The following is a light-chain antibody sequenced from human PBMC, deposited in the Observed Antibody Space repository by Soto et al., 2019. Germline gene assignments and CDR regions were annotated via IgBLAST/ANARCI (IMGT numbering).Light chain of an antibody. CDR2: GAS. Sequence: EIVLTQSPGPLSLSPGESATLLCRSSQFVSSRSLAWYQQKLGQAPRLIIYGASNRATGIPGRFSASGSGTDFTLTITPLEPEDFAVYFCQQYANSPITFGQGTRLEIK. V-gene: IGKV3-20*01. J-gene: IGKJ5*01. CDR3: QQYANSPIT. CDR1: QFVSSRS.